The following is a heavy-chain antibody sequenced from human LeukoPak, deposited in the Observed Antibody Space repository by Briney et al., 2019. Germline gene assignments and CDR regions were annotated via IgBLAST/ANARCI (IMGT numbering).Heavy chain of an antibody. CDR3: ARSITMVRGVINGRFRSDAFDI. J-gene: IGHJ3*02. Sequence: GGSLRLSCAASGFTFSSYSMNWVRQAPGKGLEWVSSISSSSSYIYYADSVKGRFTISRDNSKNTLYLQMNSLRAEDTAVYYCARSITMVRGVINGRFRSDAFDIWGQGTMVTVSS. V-gene: IGHV3-21*01. CDR2: ISSSSSYI. D-gene: IGHD3-10*01. CDR1: GFTFSSYS.